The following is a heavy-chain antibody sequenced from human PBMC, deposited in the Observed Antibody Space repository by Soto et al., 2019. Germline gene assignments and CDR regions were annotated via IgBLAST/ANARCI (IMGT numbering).Heavy chain of an antibody. CDR3: ARLGSAGSYDYYYYYGMDV. CDR2: IYPGDSDT. CDR1: GYSFTSYW. Sequence: PGESLKISCNGSGYSFTSYWIGWVRQMPGKGLEWMGIIYPGDSDTRYSPSFQGQVTISADKSISTAYLQWSSLKASDTAMYYCARLGSAGSYDYYYYYGMDVWGQGTTVTVSS. J-gene: IGHJ6*02. D-gene: IGHD3-10*01. V-gene: IGHV5-51*01.